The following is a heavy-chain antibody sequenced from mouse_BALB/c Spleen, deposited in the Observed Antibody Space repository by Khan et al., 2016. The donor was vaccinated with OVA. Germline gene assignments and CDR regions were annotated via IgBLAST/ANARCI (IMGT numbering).Heavy chain of an antibody. V-gene: IGHV5-6*01. Sequence: XVQRVESGGDLVKPGGSLKLSCAASGFTFSTYGMSWIRQTPDKRLEWVATISTGGSYTYYPDSVKGRFTISRDNAKNTLYLQLSSLKSEDTAMFYCARLAYYYDSEGFAYWGQGTLVTVSA. D-gene: IGHD1-1*01. J-gene: IGHJ3*01. CDR3: ARLAYYYDSEGFAY. CDR1: GFTFSTYG. CDR2: ISTGGSYT.